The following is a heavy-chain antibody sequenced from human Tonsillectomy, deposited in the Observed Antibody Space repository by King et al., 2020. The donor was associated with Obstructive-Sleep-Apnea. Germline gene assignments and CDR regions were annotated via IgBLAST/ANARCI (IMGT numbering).Heavy chain of an antibody. D-gene: IGHD3-22*01. CDR3: ARGNYYDSSGYYHRGEWFDP. CDR2: VYYSGRT. Sequence: VQLQESGPGLVKPSQTLSLTCTVSGGDITSGYYYWSWIRQPPGKGLEWIGYVYYSGRTYSNPSLKSRVTISVDTSKTQFSLKLSSVTAADTAVYYCARGNYYDSSGYYHRGEWFDPWGQGTLVTVSS. V-gene: IGHV4-30-4*01. J-gene: IGHJ5*02. CDR1: GGDITSGYYY.